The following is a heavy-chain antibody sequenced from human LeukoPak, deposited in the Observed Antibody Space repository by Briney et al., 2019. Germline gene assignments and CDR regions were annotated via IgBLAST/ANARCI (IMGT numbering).Heavy chain of an antibody. D-gene: IGHD1-1*01. CDR1: GFTFSTYA. Sequence: GGSLRLSCAASGFTFSTYAMSWVRQAPGKGLEWVSTISDSGGFTYYADSVKGRFTIFRDNSKNTVYLQMNSLRAEDTAVYYCARDGVHDPPFDYWGQGTLVTVSS. CDR3: ARDGVHDPPFDY. V-gene: IGHV3-23*01. J-gene: IGHJ4*02. CDR2: ISDSGGFT.